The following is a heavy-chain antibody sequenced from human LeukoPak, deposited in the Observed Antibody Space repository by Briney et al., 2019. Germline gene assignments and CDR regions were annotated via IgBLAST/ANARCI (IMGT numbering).Heavy chain of an antibody. D-gene: IGHD5-18*01. V-gene: IGHV6-1*01. Sequence: SQTLSLTCAISGDSVSSNSAAWNWIRQSPSRGLEWLGSTYYSSKWYNDYAVSVKSRITINPDTSKNQFSLQLNSVTPEDTAVYYCARSPVEYSYNSYVDYWGQGTLVTVSS. CDR2: TYYSSKWYN. CDR3: ARSPVEYSYNSYVDY. CDR1: GDSVSSNSAA. J-gene: IGHJ4*02.